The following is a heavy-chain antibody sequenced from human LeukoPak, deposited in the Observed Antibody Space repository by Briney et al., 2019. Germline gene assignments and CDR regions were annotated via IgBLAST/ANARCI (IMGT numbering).Heavy chain of an antibody. V-gene: IGHV3-23*01. CDR3: AKDHCSRTNCYAGPDY. Sequence: GGSLRPSCAASGFTFSSYAMNWVRQAPGKGLEWVSGLIRGGGTTHYADSVKGRFTISSDYSSNTLYLQMNSLRPEDTALYYCAKDHCSRTNCYAGPDYWGQGTLVTVSS. CDR1: GFTFSSYA. J-gene: IGHJ4*02. D-gene: IGHD2-2*01. CDR2: LIRGGGTT.